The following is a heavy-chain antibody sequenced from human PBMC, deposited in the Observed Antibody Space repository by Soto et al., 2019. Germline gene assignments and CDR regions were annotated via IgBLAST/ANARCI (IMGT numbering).Heavy chain of an antibody. CDR3: ARGYCTTTICDPWFDP. D-gene: IGHD2-2*01. V-gene: IGHV5-51*01. CDR2: IYPGDSDT. CDR1: GYSFTIYC. J-gene: IGHJ5*02. Sequence: GESLKISCMGVGYSFTIYCIGWVRQMPWKGLEWMGIIYPGDSDTRYSPSFQGQVTISADKSITTAYLQWSSLKASDTAMYYCARGYCTTTICDPWFDPWGQGTLVTVSS.